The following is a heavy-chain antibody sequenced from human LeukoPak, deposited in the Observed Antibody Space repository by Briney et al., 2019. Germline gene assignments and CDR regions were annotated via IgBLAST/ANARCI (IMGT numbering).Heavy chain of an antibody. CDR3: ARTRKNTMIDLDY. Sequence: PSETLSLTCIVSGYSISNSPYFWGWIRQPPVKGLEWIGSIYYSGSTYYNPFLKSRVTMSVDTSKNQFSLKLTSVTAADTAVFHCARTRKNTMIDLDYWGQGTLVTVSS. D-gene: IGHD3-22*01. V-gene: IGHV4-39*07. CDR2: IYYSGST. J-gene: IGHJ4*02. CDR1: GYSISNSPYF.